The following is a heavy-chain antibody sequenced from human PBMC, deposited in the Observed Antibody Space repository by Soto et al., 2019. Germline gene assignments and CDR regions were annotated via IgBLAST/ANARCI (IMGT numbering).Heavy chain of an antibody. CDR1: GFNFGEYT. Sequence: PGGSLRLSCTASGFNFGEYTMSWFRQAPGKGLEGGVIIRSKAYGGTTEYAAAVKGRFTISRDDSKTIAYLQMNSLKTYDTAVYYCAKDVRSGSARNVFDTWGQGTLVTVSS. D-gene: IGHD1-26*01. CDR3: AKDVRSGSARNVFDT. V-gene: IGHV3-49*03. J-gene: IGHJ5*01. CDR2: IRSKAYGGTT.